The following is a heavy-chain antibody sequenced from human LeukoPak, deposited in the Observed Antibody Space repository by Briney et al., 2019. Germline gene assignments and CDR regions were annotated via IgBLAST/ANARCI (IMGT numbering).Heavy chain of an antibody. Sequence: GGSLRLSCAASGFNFSNYWMNWVRQAPGKGLEWVANIKQDGSEKNYVDSVKGRFTISRDNAENSLYLQMNSLRVEDTAVYYCARVAVTGAPYDYAMAVWGQGTTVTVSS. CDR1: GFNFSNYW. CDR2: IKQDGSEK. J-gene: IGHJ6*02. CDR3: ARVAVTGAPYDYAMAV. V-gene: IGHV3-7*01. D-gene: IGHD6-19*01.